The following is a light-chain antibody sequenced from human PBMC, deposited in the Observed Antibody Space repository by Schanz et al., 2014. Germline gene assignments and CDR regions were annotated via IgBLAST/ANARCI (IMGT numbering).Light chain of an antibody. Sequence: EIVMTQSPATLSVSPGERATLSCRASQSVSSIDLAWYQQKPGQAPNVLIYGASRRATGIPDRFSGSGSGTDFTLTISRLEPEDFALYYCQQYGNSPRTFGQGTKVEIK. CDR3: QQYGNSPRT. CDR2: GAS. V-gene: IGKV3-20*01. J-gene: IGKJ1*01. CDR1: QSVSSID.